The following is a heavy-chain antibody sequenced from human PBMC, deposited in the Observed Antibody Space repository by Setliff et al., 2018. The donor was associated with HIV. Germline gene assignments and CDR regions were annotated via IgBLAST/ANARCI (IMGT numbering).Heavy chain of an antibody. CDR2: IWYDGSNK. V-gene: IGHV3-33*01. D-gene: IGHD1-26*01. CDR1: GFTFSTYG. J-gene: IGHJ3*02. Sequence: PGESLKISCAASGFTFSTYGMHWVRQAPGKGLEWVAVIWYDGSNKYYADSVKGRFTISRDNSKNTLYLQMNSLRAEDTAVYYCASPSGSYSEDAFDIWGQGTVVTVSS. CDR3: ASPSGSYSEDAFDI.